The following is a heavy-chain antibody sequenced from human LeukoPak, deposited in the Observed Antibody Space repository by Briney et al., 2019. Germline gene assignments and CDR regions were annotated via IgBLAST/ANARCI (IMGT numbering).Heavy chain of an antibody. CDR1: GGSISSYY. CDR2: IYYSGST. CDR3: ASRAGSGDAFDI. V-gene: IGHV4-59*01. Sequence: PSETLSLTCTVSGGSISSYYWSWIRQPPGKGLEWIGYIYYSGSTNYNHSLKSRVTISVDTSKNQFSLKLSSVTAADTAVYYCASRAGSGDAFDIWGQGTMVTVSS. D-gene: IGHD6-19*01. J-gene: IGHJ3*02.